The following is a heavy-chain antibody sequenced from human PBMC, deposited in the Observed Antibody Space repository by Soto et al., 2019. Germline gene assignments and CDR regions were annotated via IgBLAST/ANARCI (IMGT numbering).Heavy chain of an antibody. CDR3: ARERGYPSYYFGY. CDR2: IWYDGSNK. J-gene: IGHJ4*02. Sequence: QVQLVESGGGVVQPGRSLRLSCAASGFTFSSYGMHWVRQAPGKGLEWVAVIWYDGSNKYYADSVKGRFTISRDNSKNTVYLQRNSLRAEDTAVYYCARERGYPSYYFGYWGQGTLVTVSS. CDR1: GFTFSSYG. D-gene: IGHD6-13*01. V-gene: IGHV3-33*01.